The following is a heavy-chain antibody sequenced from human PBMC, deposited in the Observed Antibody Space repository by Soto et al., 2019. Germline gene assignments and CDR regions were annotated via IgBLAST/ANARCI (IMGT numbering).Heavy chain of an antibody. CDR2: ISYDGSNK. CDR1: GFTFSNYI. Sequence: QLQLVESGGGVVQPGRSLRLSCAASGFTFSNYIMHWVRQAPGKGLEWVAFISYDGSNKDYADSVKGRFTIYRDNSKNTLYLQLSSLRPEDTSVYYCAGGDTYYAMGVWGQGTTVTVSS. V-gene: IGHV3-30-3*01. D-gene: IGHD5-18*01. J-gene: IGHJ6*02. CDR3: AGGDTYYAMGV.